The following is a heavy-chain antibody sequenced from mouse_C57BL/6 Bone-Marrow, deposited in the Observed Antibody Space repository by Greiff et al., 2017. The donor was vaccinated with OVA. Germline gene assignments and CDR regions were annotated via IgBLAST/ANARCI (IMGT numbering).Heavy chain of an antibody. CDR3: ARHEEGVAYYSNYSLFAY. V-gene: IGHV1-69*01. D-gene: IGHD2-5*01. J-gene: IGHJ3*01. CDR1: GYTFTSYW. Sequence: QVQLQQPGAELVMPGASVKLSCKASGYTFTSYWMHWVKQRPGQGLEWIGEIDPSDSYTNYNQKFKGKSTLTVDKSSSTVYMELSRLTSEDSAVYFCARHEEGVAYYSNYSLFAYWGQGTLVTVSA. CDR2: IDPSDSYT.